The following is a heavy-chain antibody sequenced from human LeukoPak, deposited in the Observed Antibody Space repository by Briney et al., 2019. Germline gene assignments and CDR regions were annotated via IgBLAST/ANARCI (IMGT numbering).Heavy chain of an antibody. CDR3: AKAIPVVVPAANDY. D-gene: IGHD2-2*01. Sequence: PGRSLRLSCAASGFTFSSYAMHWVRQAPGKGLEWVAYMRYDGGSEHYADSVKGRHTISRDNSKNTLYLQMNSLRTEDTAVYYCAKAIPVVVPAANDYWGQGTLVTVS. V-gene: IGHV3-30*04. CDR2: MRYDGGSE. CDR1: GFTFSSYA. J-gene: IGHJ4*02.